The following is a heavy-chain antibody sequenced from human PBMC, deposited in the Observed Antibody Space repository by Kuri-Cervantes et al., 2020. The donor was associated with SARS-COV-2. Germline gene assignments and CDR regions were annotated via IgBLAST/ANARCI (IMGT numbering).Heavy chain of an antibody. CDR1: GGTFSSYA. Sequence: SSVKVSCKPSGGTFSSYAISRVRQAPGQGLEWMGGFIPIFGTANYAQKFQGRVTITTDESTSTAYMELSSLRSEDTDVYYCARGRIVGARGYYYYMDVWGKGTTVTVSS. CDR3: ARGRIVGARGYYYYMDV. J-gene: IGHJ6*03. D-gene: IGHD1-26*01. CDR2: FIPIFGTA. V-gene: IGHV1-69*05.